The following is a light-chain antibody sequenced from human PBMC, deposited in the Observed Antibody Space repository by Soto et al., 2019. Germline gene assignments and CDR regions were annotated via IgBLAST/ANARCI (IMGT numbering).Light chain of an antibody. Sequence: EIVLTQSPGTLSLSPGERATLSCRASQSVSSSYLAWYQQKPGQAPRLLIYGASSRATGIPDRFSGSGSGTDFTLTISNLQPEDFATYYCQQTYSTPCTFGPGTKVDIK. V-gene: IGKV3-20*01. CDR2: GAS. J-gene: IGKJ3*01. CDR1: QSVSSSY. CDR3: QQTYSTPCT.